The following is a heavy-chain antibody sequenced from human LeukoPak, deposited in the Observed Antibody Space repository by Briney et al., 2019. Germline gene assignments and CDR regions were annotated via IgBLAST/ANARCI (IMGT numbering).Heavy chain of an antibody. CDR3: ATPPTVTRNY. V-gene: IGHV3-48*03. CDR2: ISSSGSTI. J-gene: IGHJ4*02. D-gene: IGHD4-17*01. CDR1: GFTFSSYE. Sequence: GGSLRLSCAASGFTFSSYEMNWVRQAPGKGLEWVSYISSSGSTIYYADSVKGRFTISRDNSKNTLYLQMNSLRAEDTAVYYCATPPTVTRNYWGQGTLVTVSS.